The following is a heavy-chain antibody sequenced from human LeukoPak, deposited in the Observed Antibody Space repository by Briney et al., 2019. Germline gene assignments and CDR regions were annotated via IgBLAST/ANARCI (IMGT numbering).Heavy chain of an antibody. CDR3: ARDDYVWGSYRPPIDY. CDR1: GFTFSSYG. Sequence: GGSLRLSCAASGFTFSSYGMNWVRQAPGRGLEWVSSISSSSSYIYYADSVKGRFTISRDNAKNSLYLQMNSLRAEDTAVYYCARDDYVWGSYRPPIDYWGQGTLVTVSS. V-gene: IGHV3-21*01. CDR2: ISSSSSYI. D-gene: IGHD3-16*02. J-gene: IGHJ4*02.